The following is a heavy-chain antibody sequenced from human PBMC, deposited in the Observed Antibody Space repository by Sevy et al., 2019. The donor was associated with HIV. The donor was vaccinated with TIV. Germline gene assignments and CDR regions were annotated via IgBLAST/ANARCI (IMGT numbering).Heavy chain of an antibody. D-gene: IGHD3-16*01. CDR3: ASAILGDYYYYYMDV. J-gene: IGHJ6*03. CDR1: GYTFTSYG. V-gene: IGHV1-18*01. Sequence: ASVKVSCKASGYTFTSYGISWVRQAPGQGLEWMGWISAYNGNTNYAQKLQGRVTMTTDTSTSTAYMELRSLRSDDTAMYYCASAILGDYYYYYMDVWGKGTTVTVSS. CDR2: ISAYNGNT.